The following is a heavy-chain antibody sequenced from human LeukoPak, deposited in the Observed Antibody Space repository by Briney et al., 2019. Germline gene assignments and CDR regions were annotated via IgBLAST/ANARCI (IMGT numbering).Heavy chain of an antibody. CDR1: GYSFSTCW. CDR3: ARGPDYYFMDV. CDR2: IYPGDYYA. J-gene: IGHJ6*03. V-gene: IGHV5-51*01. Sequence: GGSLKISWKGSGYSFSTCWIGLVRQRPGKGLEWVGNIYPGDYYAELRPSVQGQVTISADTSTNTAYLQWSSLMATDTAMYYCARGPDYYFMDVWGRGTTVTVSS.